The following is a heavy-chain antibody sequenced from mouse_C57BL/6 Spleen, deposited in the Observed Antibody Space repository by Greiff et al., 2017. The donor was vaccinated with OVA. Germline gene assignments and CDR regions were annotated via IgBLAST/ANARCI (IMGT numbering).Heavy chain of an antibody. CDR2: IYPRSGNT. CDR1: GYTFTSYG. CDR3: ARKEGIEDY. Sequence: QVQLKESGAELARPGASVKLSCKASGYTFTSYGISWVKQRTGQGLEWIGEIYPRSGNTSYNEKFKGKATLTADKSSSTAYMELRSLTSEDSAVYFCARKEGIEDYWGQGTSVTVSS. V-gene: IGHV1-81*01. J-gene: IGHJ4*01.